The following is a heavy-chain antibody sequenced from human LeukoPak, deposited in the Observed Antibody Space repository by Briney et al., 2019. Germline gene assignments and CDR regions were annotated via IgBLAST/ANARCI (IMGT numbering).Heavy chain of an antibody. J-gene: IGHJ3*02. Sequence: ASVKVSCKASGGIFNPYAITWVRQAPGQGLEWMGWINPNSGGTNYAQKFQGWVTMTRDTSISTAYMELSRLRSDDTAVYYCARAKGSSAFDIWGQGTMVTVSS. CDR3: ARAKGSSAFDI. CDR2: INPNSGGT. V-gene: IGHV1-2*04. CDR1: GGIFNPYA. D-gene: IGHD2-15*01.